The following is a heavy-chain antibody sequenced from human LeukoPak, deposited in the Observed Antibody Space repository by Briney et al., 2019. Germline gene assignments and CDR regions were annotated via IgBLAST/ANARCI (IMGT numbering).Heavy chain of an antibody. J-gene: IGHJ6*03. D-gene: IGHD3-16*01. Sequence: PGRSLRLSCEASGFTFSDSAMSWVRQAPGKGLEWVSGISASGHYTYNADSAKGRFTISRDNSKNTLYIQMNSLRAEDTALYFCAKDGSWGDYYFYFYIDVWGKGTTVTVSS. CDR2: ISASGHYT. CDR1: GFTFSDSA. V-gene: IGHV3-23*01. CDR3: AKDGSWGDYYFYFYIDV.